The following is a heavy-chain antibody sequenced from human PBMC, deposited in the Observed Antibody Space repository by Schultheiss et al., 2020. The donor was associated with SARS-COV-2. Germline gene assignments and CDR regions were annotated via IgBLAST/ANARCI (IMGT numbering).Heavy chain of an antibody. J-gene: IGHJ4*02. Sequence: GGSLRLSCAASGFTFSSYGMHWVRQAPGKGLEWVAVISHDGSNKYYADSVKGRFTISRDNSKNTLYLQMNSLRAEDTAVYYCAKLSGNSSVDYWGQGTLVTVSS. CDR3: AKLSGNSSVDY. V-gene: IGHV3-30*18. D-gene: IGHD4-23*01. CDR2: ISHDGSNK. CDR1: GFTFSSYG.